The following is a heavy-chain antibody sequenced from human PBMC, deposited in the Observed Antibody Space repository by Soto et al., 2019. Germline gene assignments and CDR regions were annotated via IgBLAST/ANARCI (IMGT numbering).Heavy chain of an antibody. D-gene: IGHD5-18*01. CDR3: ARDQERGYSYGTHYYYYGMDV. J-gene: IGHJ6*02. V-gene: IGHV1-69*13. CDR2: IIPIFGTA. Sequence: SVKVSCKASGGTFSSYAISWVRQAPGQGLEWMGGIIPIFGTANYAQKFQGRVTITADESTSTAYMELSSLRSEDTAVYYCARDQERGYSYGTHYYYYGMDVWGQGTTVTVSS. CDR1: GGTFSSYA.